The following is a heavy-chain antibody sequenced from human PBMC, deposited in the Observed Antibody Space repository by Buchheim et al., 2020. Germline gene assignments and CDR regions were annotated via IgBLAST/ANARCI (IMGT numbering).Heavy chain of an antibody. D-gene: IGHD5-12*01. J-gene: IGHJ6*02. V-gene: IGHV3-7*01. CDR3: VGGYDLYYYYGMDV. CDR2: IKKDGSEK. CDR1: GFSFSTYW. Sequence: EVQLVESGGGLVQPGESLKLSCAASGFSFSTYWMSWVRQAPGKGLEWVANIKKDGSEKSYVDSVEGRFTISRDNAKNSLYMQMNSLRAEDTAVYYCVGGYDLYYYYGMDVWGQGTT.